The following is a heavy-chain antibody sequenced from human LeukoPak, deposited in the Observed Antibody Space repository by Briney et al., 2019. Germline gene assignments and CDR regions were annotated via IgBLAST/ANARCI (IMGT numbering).Heavy chain of an antibody. CDR3: ATRHHWFGESWYYFDY. V-gene: IGHV3-23*01. CDR2: LSGSGGGT. J-gene: IGHJ4*02. Sequence: GALRPSCTSSGCTFTSYAMAWGRDPPGKGEGGVASLSGSGGGTYYADPVKGGSTTSRDNSKNSLYLQMHRLRAEDTAVSYCATRHHWFGESWYYFDYWGQGTLVTVSS. CDR1: GCTFTSYA. D-gene: IGHD3-10*01.